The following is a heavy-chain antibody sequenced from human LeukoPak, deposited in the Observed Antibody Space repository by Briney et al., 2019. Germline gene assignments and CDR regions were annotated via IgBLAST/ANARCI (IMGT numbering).Heavy chain of an antibody. V-gene: IGHV1-69*04. J-gene: IGHJ4*02. CDR1: GGTFSSYA. D-gene: IGHD6-13*01. CDR3: ARDLGGGSRETN. CDR2: IIPILGIA. Sequence: GASVKVSCKASGGTFSSYAISWVRQAPGQGLEWMGRIIPILGIANYAQKFQGRVTITADKSTSTAYMELSSLRSEDTAVYYCARDLGGGSRETNWGQGTLVTVSS.